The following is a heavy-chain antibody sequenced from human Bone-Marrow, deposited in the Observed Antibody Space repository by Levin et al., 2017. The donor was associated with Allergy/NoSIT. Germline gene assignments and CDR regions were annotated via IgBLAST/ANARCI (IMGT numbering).Heavy chain of an antibody. D-gene: IGHD4-17*01. J-gene: IGHJ4*02. CDR2: IYYSGST. CDR1: GGSISSSSYY. V-gene: IGHV4-39*01. CDR3: ARLMVQGVKTTVTTFDY. Sequence: SQTLSLTCTVSGGSISSSSYYWGWIRQPPGKGLEWIGSIYYSGSTYYNPSLKSRVTISVDTSKNQFSLKLSSVTAADTAVYYCARLMVQGVKTTVTTFDYWGQGTLVTVSS.